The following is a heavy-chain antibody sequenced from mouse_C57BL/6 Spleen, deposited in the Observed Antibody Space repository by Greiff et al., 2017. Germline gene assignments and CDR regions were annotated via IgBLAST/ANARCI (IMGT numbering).Heavy chain of an antibody. J-gene: IGHJ3*01. CDR3: ARSGYYGNWDWFAY. CDR1: GYAFSSSW. Sequence: VQLQQSGPELVKPGASVKISCKASGYAFSSSWMNWVKQRPGKGLEWIGRIYPGDGDTNYNGKFKGKATLTADKSSSTAYMQLSSLTSEDSAVYFCARSGYYGNWDWFAYWCQGTLVTVSA. V-gene: IGHV1-82*01. CDR2: IYPGDGDT. D-gene: IGHD2-1*01.